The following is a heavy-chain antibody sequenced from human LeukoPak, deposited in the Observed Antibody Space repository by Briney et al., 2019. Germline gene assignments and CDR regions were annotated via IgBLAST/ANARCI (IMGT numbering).Heavy chain of an antibody. CDR1: GYTFTGYY. V-gene: IGHV1-2*02. J-gene: IGHJ4*02. CDR2: INPNSGGT. Sequence: ASVKVSCKASGYTFTGYYMHWVRQAPGQGLEWMGRINPNSGGTNYAQKFQGRVTMIRDTSISTAYMELSRLRSDDTAVYYCARDIERERGGYYFDYWGQGTLVTVSS. CDR3: ARDIERERGGYYFDY. D-gene: IGHD3-16*01.